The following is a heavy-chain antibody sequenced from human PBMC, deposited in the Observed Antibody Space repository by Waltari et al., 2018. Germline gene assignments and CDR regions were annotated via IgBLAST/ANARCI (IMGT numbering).Heavy chain of an antibody. CDR1: GGTFSSYA. J-gene: IGHJ5*02. D-gene: IGHD6-6*01. V-gene: IGHV1-69*04. CDR3: AREVYSSSSKWFDP. CDR2: IIPSRGIA. Sequence: QVQLVQSGAEVKKPGSSVKVSCKASGGTFSSYAISWVRQAPGQGLEWMGGIIPSRGIANYAQKFQGRGTITADESTSTAYMELSSLRSEDTAVYYCAREVYSSSSKWFDPWGQGTLVTVSS.